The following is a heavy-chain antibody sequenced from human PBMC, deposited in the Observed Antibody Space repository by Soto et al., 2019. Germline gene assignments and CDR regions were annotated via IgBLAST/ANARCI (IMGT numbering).Heavy chain of an antibody. J-gene: IGHJ5*02. Sequence: SETLSLTCAVYGGSFSGYYWSWIRQPPGKGLEWIGEINHSGSTNYNPSLKSRVTISVDTSKNQFSLNLSSVTAADTAVYYCARDKGTGTTRFDPWGQGTLVTVSS. CDR2: INHSGST. V-gene: IGHV4-34*01. CDR1: GGSFSGYY. CDR3: ARDKGTGTTRFDP. D-gene: IGHD1-1*01.